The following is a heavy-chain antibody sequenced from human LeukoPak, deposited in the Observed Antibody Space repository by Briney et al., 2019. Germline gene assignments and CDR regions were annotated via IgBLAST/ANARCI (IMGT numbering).Heavy chain of an antibody. CDR1: GFTFSSYW. V-gene: IGHV3-7*01. D-gene: IGHD2-15*01. J-gene: IGHJ4*02. CDR2: IKQDGSEK. CDR3: ARVPGYCSGGSCYADY. Sequence: GGALGLSCAASGFTFSSYWMSWVRQAPGKGLEWVANIKQDGSEKYYVDSVKGRFTISRDNAKNSLYLQMNSLRAEDTAVYYCARVPGYCSGGSCYADYWGQGTLVTVSS.